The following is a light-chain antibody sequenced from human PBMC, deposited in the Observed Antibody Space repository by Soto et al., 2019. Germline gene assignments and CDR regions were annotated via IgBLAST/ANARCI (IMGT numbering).Light chain of an antibody. V-gene: IGKV3-20*01. CDR3: QQYGSPIT. J-gene: IGKJ5*01. CDR1: QSVSSSY. CDR2: GAA. Sequence: EIVLTQSPGTLSLSPGERATLSCRASQSVSSSYLAWYQQKPGQAPRLLIYGAASRATGIPDRFSGSGSGTDFTLTIRRLEPEDFAVYYCQQYGSPITFGQGTRLEIK.